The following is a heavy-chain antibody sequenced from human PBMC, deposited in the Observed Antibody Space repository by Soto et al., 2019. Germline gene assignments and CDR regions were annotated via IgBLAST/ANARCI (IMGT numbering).Heavy chain of an antibody. Sequence: QVQLVQSGAEVKKPGSSVKVSCKASGGTFSSYAISWVRQAPGQGLEWMGGIIPIFGTANYAQKFQGRVTITADESTSTAYMELSSLRSEDTAVYYCARGPLPYYYDMDPTFNAEYFQHWGQGTLVTVSS. D-gene: IGHD3-22*01. J-gene: IGHJ1*01. CDR3: ARGPLPYYYDMDPTFNAEYFQH. CDR1: GGTFSSYA. V-gene: IGHV1-69*12. CDR2: IIPIFGTA.